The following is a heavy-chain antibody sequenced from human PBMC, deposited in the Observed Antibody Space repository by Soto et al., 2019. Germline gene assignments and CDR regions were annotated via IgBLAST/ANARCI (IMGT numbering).Heavy chain of an antibody. CDR3: ARDATFCSGSGPDWFFDL. CDR1: GFTFSRFD. V-gene: IGHV3-13*04. CDR2: IGTTVDT. J-gene: IGHJ2*01. Sequence: EVQLVESGGGLVQPGGSLRLSCTASGFTFSRFDMHWVRQSTGKGLEWVSAIGTTVDTYYPGSVKGRFIISREDAKNSLYLQINNLRAGDTAVYYCARDATFCSGSGPDWFFDLWGRGTLVTVSS. D-gene: IGHD3-10*02.